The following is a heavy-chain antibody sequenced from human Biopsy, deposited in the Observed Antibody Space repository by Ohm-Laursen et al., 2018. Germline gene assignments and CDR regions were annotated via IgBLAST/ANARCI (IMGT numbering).Heavy chain of an antibody. V-gene: IGHV4-59*01. CDR3: ARGNEVMVTGPYFFDY. CDR1: GGSISSYF. D-gene: IGHD2-21*02. Sequence: TLSLTCIVSGGSISSYFWNWIRQPPGKGLEWIGDIYYSGSTKYNPSLKSRVTISVDMSKSQLSLKLTSVTTADTAVYYCARGNEVMVTGPYFFDYWGQGTLVMVSS. J-gene: IGHJ4*02. CDR2: IYYSGST.